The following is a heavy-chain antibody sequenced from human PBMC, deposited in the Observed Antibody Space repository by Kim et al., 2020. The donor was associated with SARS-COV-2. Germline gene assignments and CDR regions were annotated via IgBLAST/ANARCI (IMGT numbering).Heavy chain of an antibody. CDR3: ASIPLRFLEWSFDY. V-gene: IGHV4-39*01. CDR2: IYYSGST. CDR1: GGSISSSSYY. J-gene: IGHJ4*02. Sequence: SQTLSLTCTVSGGSISSSSYYWGWIRQPPGKGLEWIGSIYYSGSTYYNPSLKSRVTISVDTSKNQFSLKLSSVTAADTAVYYCASIPLRFLEWSFDYWGQGTLVTVSS. D-gene: IGHD3-3*01.